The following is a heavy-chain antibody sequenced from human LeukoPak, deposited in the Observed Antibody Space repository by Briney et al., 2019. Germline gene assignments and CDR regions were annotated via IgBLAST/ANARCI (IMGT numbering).Heavy chain of an antibody. Sequence: GGSPRLSCAASGFTFSSYSMNWVRQAPGKGLEWVSSISSSSSYIYYADSVKGRFTISRDNAKNSLYLRMNSLRAEDTAVYYCARLPGTMTTVTDWGQGTLVTVSS. D-gene: IGHD4-17*01. CDR2: ISSSSSYI. V-gene: IGHV3-21*01. CDR1: GFTFSSYS. CDR3: ARLPGTMTTVTD. J-gene: IGHJ4*02.